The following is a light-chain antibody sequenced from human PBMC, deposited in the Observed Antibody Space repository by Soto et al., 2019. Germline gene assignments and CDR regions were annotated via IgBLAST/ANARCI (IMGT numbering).Light chain of an antibody. CDR3: QHYNNWPFT. CDR2: GAS. Sequence: EIVMTQSPATLSVSPGERVTLSCRASQSVSSNLAWYQQKPGQAPRLLIYGASTRATGIPARFGGSGSGTEFTLTISSLQSEDFAVYYCQHYNNWPFTFGQGTKLEIK. CDR1: QSVSSN. J-gene: IGKJ2*01. V-gene: IGKV3-15*01.